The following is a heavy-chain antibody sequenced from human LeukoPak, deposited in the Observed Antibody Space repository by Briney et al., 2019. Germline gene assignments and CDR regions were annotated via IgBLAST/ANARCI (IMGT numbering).Heavy chain of an antibody. J-gene: IGHJ4*02. Sequence: PGRSLRLSCAASGFTFSSYSMNWVRQAPGKGLEWVSSISSSSSYIYYADSVKGRFTISRDNAKNSLYLQMNSLRAEDTAVYYCARDLGSSTTMIVIWSEGGFDYWGQGTLVTVSS. V-gene: IGHV3-21*01. CDR1: GFTFSSYS. CDR2: ISSSSSYI. D-gene: IGHD3-22*01. CDR3: ARDLGSSTTMIVIWSEGGFDY.